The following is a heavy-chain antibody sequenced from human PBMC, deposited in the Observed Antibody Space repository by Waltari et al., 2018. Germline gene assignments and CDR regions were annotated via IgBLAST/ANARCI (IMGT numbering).Heavy chain of an antibody. D-gene: IGHD3-22*01. J-gene: IGHJ4*02. Sequence: QAQLVQSGAEVKKPGASVKVSCKASGYTFTGYYIHWVRQAPGQGLEWKGWINPNSGGTNYSQNFQRRVTMTRDTSVDTAYMELSRLSSDDTAVYYCARIAGYYYDSSAPDWGQGTLVTVSS. V-gene: IGHV1-2*02. CDR1: GYTFTGYY. CDR2: INPNSGGT. CDR3: ARIAGYYYDSSAPD.